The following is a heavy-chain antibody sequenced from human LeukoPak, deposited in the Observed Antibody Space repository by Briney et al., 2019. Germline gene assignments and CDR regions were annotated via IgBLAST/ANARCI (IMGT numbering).Heavy chain of an antibody. J-gene: IGHJ4*02. CDR3: ARVRHRAPFDY. V-gene: IGHV4-34*01. CDR1: GGSFSGYY. Sequence: ASETLSLTCAVYGGSFSGYYWSWIRQPPGKGLEWIGEINHSGSTNYNPSLKSRVTISVDTSKNQFSLKLSSVTAADTAVYYCARVRHRAPFDYWGQGTLVTVSS. D-gene: IGHD2-21*01. CDR2: INHSGST.